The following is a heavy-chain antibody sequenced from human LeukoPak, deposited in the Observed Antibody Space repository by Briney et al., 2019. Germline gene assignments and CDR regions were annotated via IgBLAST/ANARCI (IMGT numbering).Heavy chain of an antibody. Sequence: SETLSLTCTVSGYSISSGYYWGWIRQPPGKGLEWIGSIYYSGSTYYNPSLKSRVTISIDTSKNQFSLKLSSVTAADTAVYYCARLVTNSIFGKGYYYYYYMDVWGKGTTVTVSS. CDR3: ARLVTNSIFGKGYYYYYYMDV. V-gene: IGHV4-38-2*02. CDR1: GYSISSGYY. D-gene: IGHD3-3*01. CDR2: IYYSGST. J-gene: IGHJ6*03.